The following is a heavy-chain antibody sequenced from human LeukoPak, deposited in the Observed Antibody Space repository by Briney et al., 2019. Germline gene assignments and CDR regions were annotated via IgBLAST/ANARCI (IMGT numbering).Heavy chain of an antibody. CDR3: ARGLDRIAAAGSSDY. V-gene: IGHV1-8*01. CDR1: GYTFTSYD. D-gene: IGHD6-13*01. CDR2: MNPNSGNT. Sequence: ASVKVSCKASGYTFTSYDINWMRQATGQGLEWMGWMNPNSGNTGHAQKFQGRVTMTRNTSISTAYMELSSLRSEDTAVYYCARGLDRIAAAGSSDYWGQGTLVTVSS. J-gene: IGHJ4*02.